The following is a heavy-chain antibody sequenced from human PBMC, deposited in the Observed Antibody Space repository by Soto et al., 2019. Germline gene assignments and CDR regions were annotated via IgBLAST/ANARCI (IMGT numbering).Heavy chain of an antibody. J-gene: IGHJ6*02. CDR2: TYYRSKWYY. V-gene: IGHV6-1*01. Sequence: SRSCDSCGESVSSNSGAWNCIRQSPSRGLEWLGRTYYRSKWYYNYASSVRGRIRGTPDTSKNQFSLQLTSVSPEDTAVYYCTRAPLYYDTDHGMDVWARRTTVTLSS. CDR1: GESVSSNSGA. D-gene: IGHD3-16*01. CDR3: TRAPLYYDTDHGMDV.